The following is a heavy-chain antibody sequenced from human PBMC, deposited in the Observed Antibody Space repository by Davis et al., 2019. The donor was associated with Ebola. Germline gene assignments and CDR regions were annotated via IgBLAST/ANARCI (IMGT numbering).Heavy chain of an antibody. Sequence: PSETLSLTCAISGDSVSSGGWNWIRQSPSRGLEWLGRTYYNSKWYSDYAVSVKSRITINPDTSKNQFPLQLNSVTPEDTALYYCARGWFRGGMDVWGEGTTVTVSS. CDR3: ARGWFRGGMDV. J-gene: IGHJ6*04. CDR1: GDSVSSGG. CDR2: TYYNSKWYS. D-gene: IGHD3-10*01. V-gene: IGHV6-1*01.